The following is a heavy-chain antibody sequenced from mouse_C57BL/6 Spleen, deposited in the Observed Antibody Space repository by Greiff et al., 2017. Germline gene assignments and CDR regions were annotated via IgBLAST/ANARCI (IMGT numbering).Heavy chain of an antibody. CDR2: INYDGSST. CDR3: ARASNWDYYYAMDY. CDR1: GFTFSDYY. J-gene: IGHJ4*01. Sequence: EVKVVESEGGLVQPGSSMKLSCTASGFTFSDYYMAWVRQVPEKGLEWVANINYDGSSTYYLDSLKSRFIISRDNAKNILYLQMSSLKSEDTATYYCARASNWDYYYAMDYWGQGTSVTVSS. V-gene: IGHV5-16*01. D-gene: IGHD4-1*01.